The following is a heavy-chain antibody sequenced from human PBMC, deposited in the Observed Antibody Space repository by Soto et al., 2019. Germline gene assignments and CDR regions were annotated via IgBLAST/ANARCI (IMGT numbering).Heavy chain of an antibody. J-gene: IGHJ4*02. CDR1: GFTFSIYA. Sequence: VQLLESGGGLVQPGGSLRLSCAASGFTFSIYAMSWVRQAPGKGLEWVSAISGSGGSTYYADSVKGRFTISRDNSKNTLYLQMNSLRAEDTAVYYCAKDTVVRVATSPPRFDYWGQGTLVTVSS. CDR2: ISGSGGST. D-gene: IGHD5-12*01. V-gene: IGHV3-23*01. CDR3: AKDTVVRVATSPPRFDY.